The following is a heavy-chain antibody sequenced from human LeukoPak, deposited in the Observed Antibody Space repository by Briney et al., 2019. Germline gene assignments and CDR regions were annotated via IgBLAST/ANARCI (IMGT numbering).Heavy chain of an antibody. CDR1: GYTFTSYY. Sequence: GASVKVSCKASGYTFTSYYMHWVRQAPGQGLEWMGIINPSGGSTSYAQKFQGRVTMTRDTSTSTVYMELSSLRSEDTAVYYCARDIFDFWSGYSAAGGYWGQGTLVTVSS. J-gene: IGHJ4*02. D-gene: IGHD3-3*01. CDR2: INPSGGST. V-gene: IGHV1-46*01. CDR3: ARDIFDFWSGYSAAGGY.